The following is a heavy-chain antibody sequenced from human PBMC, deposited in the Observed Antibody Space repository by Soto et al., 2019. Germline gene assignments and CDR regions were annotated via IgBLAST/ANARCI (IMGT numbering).Heavy chain of an antibody. CDR1: GGSISSGGYY. CDR2: IYYSGST. Sequence: SETLSLTCTVSGGSISSGGYYWSWIRQHPGKGLEWIGYIYYSGSTYYNPSLKSRVTISVDTSKNQFSLKLSSVTAADTAVYYCARVLKGYDILTGYFGYYFDYWGQGTLVTVSS. V-gene: IGHV4-31*03. CDR3: ARVLKGYDILTGYFGYYFDY. J-gene: IGHJ4*02. D-gene: IGHD3-9*01.